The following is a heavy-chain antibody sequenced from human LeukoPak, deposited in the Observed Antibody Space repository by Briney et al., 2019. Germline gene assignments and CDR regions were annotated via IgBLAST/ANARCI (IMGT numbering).Heavy chain of an antibody. CDR3: AKDWGNWGYGYYFDY. D-gene: IGHD7-27*01. Sequence: GRSLRLSCAASGFTFSTYGMHWVRQAPGKGLEWVAVVSYDGSNKYYADSVKGRFTISRDNSKNTLYLQMNSLRAEDTAVYYCAKDWGNWGYGYYFDYWGQGTLVTVSS. J-gene: IGHJ4*02. CDR2: VSYDGSNK. V-gene: IGHV3-30*18. CDR1: GFTFSTYG.